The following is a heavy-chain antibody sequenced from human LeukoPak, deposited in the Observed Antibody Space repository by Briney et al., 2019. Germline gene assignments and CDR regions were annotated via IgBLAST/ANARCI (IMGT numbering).Heavy chain of an antibody. CDR3: ARGAYCGGDCYSWFDP. CDR2: IYYSGST. CDR1: GGSISSGGYY. V-gene: IGHV4-30-4*08. J-gene: IGHJ5*02. Sequence: PSQTLSLTCTVSGGSISSGGYYWSWIRQHPGKGLEWIGYIYYSGSTYYNPSLKSRVTISVDTSKNQFSLKLSSVTAADTAVYYCARGAYCGGDCYSWFDPWGQGTLVTVSS. D-gene: IGHD2-21*02.